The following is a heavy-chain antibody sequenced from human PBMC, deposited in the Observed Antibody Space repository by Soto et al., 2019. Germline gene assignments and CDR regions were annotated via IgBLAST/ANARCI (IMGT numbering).Heavy chain of an antibody. D-gene: IGHD3-16*01. CDR3: ARGGGGLRLGELPFFDY. J-gene: IGHJ4*02. Sequence: QVHLVQSGAEEKRPGASVKVSCKASGYTFTNYAIHWVRQAPGQRLEWMGWINSANGNTQYSQKFQGRLTITRDTSAGTGTMDLGSLRSEDTAVYYCARGGGGLRLGELPFFDYWGQGSLVTVSS. V-gene: IGHV1-3*05. CDR1: GYTFTNYA. CDR2: INSANGNT.